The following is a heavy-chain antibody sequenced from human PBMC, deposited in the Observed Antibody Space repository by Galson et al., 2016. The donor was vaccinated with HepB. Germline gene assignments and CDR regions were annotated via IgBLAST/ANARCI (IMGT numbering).Heavy chain of an antibody. V-gene: IGHV3-53*01. J-gene: IGHJ6*02. Sequence: LRLSCAASGFSVTTTYMNWVRRAPGKGLDWVSIIYSGGGSFYADAVKGRFTVSRDDSHVYLQMNSLRVEDTAIYYCARARDNTREYHSLDVWGQGTTVTVAS. CDR1: GFSVTTTY. D-gene: IGHD6-6*01. CDR2: IYSGGGS. CDR3: ARARDNTREYHSLDV.